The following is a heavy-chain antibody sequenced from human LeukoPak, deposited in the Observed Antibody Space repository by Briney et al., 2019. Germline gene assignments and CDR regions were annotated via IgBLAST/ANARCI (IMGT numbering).Heavy chain of an antibody. V-gene: IGHV1-8*01. Sequence: GASVKVSCKASGYTFTSYDINWVRQATGQGLEWMGWMNPNSGNTGYAQKLQGRVTMTRNTSISTAYMELSSLRSEDTAVYYCARVYYDFWSGYYVDISDYWGQGTLVTVSS. CDR2: MNPNSGNT. CDR3: ARVYYDFWSGYYVDISDY. D-gene: IGHD3-3*01. J-gene: IGHJ4*02. CDR1: GYTFTSYD.